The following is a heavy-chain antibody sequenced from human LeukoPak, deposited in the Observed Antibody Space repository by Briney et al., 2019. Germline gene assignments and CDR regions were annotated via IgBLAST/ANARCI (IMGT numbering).Heavy chain of an antibody. J-gene: IGHJ4*02. CDR2: ISGSGGST. CDR3: AKHVLRYFDSPSDD. CDR1: GFTFSSYA. V-gene: IGHV3-23*01. D-gene: IGHD3-9*01. Sequence: PGGSLRLSCAASGFTFSSYAMSWVRQAPGKGLEWVSAISGSGGSTYYADSVKGQFTISRDNSKNTLYLQMNSLRAEDTAVYYCAKHVLRYFDSPSDDWGQGTLVTVSS.